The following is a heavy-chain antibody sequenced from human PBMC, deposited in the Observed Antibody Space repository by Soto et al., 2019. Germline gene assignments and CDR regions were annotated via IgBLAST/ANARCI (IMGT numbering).Heavy chain of an antibody. D-gene: IGHD6-13*01. V-gene: IGHV4-34*01. CDR3: ARSKQRDSSWYVRWFDP. CDR2: INHSGST. Sequence: SETLSLTCAVYGGSFSGYYWSWIRQPPGKGLEWIGEINHSGSTNYNPSLKSRVPISVDTSKNQFSLKLSSVTAADTAVYYCARSKQRDSSWYVRWFDPWGQGTQVTVSS. CDR1: GGSFSGYY. J-gene: IGHJ5*02.